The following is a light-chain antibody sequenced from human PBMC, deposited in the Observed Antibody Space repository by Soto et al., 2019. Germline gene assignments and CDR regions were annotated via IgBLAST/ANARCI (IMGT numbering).Light chain of an antibody. J-gene: IGKJ4*01. CDR2: GAS. Sequence: EIVLTQSPGTLSLSPGERATLSCRASQSVSSSYLAWYQQKPGQAPRLLIYGASSRATGIPDRFSGSGSGTDFTLTISRLEPEDFEVYYCQQYGSSPLTLGGGTKADIK. CDR1: QSVSSSY. CDR3: QQYGSSPLT. V-gene: IGKV3-20*01.